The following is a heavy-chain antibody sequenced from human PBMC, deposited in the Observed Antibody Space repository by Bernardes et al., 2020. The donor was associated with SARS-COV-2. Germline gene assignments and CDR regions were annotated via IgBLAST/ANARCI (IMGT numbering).Heavy chain of an antibody. J-gene: IGHJ4*02. CDR1: GLPFSGYW. CDR3: ARVKVGATTGGIFDY. D-gene: IGHD1-26*01. Sequence: SVGLCSAPSGLPFSGYWMHLVRQSPGKGLVWVSRINSDGSTTSYADSVKGRFTVSRDNAKNTLYLQMNSLRAEDTAVYYCARVKVGATTGGIFDYWGQGTLVTVSS. CDR2: INSDGSTT. V-gene: IGHV3-74*01.